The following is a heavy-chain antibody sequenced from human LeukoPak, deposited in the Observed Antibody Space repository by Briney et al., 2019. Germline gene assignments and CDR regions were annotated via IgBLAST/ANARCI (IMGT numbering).Heavy chain of an antibody. CDR3: ATVRWGSSLFVFDY. Sequence: GGPLRLSCAASGGIFSTYGMHWVCQAPGKGLERLAVIWYDGSNKYYADSVKGRFTISRDNSKNTLYLQMNSLRAEDTAVYYCATVRWGSSLFVFDYWGQGTLVTVSS. V-gene: IGHV3-33*08. J-gene: IGHJ4*02. CDR1: GGIFSTYG. CDR2: IWYDGSNK. D-gene: IGHD6-13*01.